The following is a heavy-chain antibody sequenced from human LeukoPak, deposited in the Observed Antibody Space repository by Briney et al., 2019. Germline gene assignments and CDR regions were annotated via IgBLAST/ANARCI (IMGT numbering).Heavy chain of an antibody. V-gene: IGHV5-51*01. Sequence: GESLKISCKGSGYSFTSYWIGWVRQMPGKGLEWMGIIYTGDSDTRYSPSFQGQVTISADKSISTAYLQWSSLKASDTAMYYCTRHSFRPIYNRGWFGVDYWGQGTLVTVSS. D-gene: IGHD3-10*01. J-gene: IGHJ4*02. CDR2: IYTGDSDT. CDR1: GYSFTSYW. CDR3: TRHSFRPIYNRGWFGVDY.